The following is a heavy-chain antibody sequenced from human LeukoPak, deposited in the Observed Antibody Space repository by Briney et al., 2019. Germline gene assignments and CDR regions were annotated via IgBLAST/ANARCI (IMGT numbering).Heavy chain of an antibody. CDR3: ARGPVSSSWLLYYYYYYMDV. CDR1: GYSISSGYY. D-gene: IGHD6-13*01. Sequence: PSETLSLTCTVSGYSISSGYYWGWIRQPPGKGLGWIGSIYHSGSTYYKPSLKSRVTISLDTSKNQFSLQLSSVTAAHTAVYYCARGPVSSSWLLYYYYYYMDVWGKGTTVTISS. CDR2: IYHSGST. V-gene: IGHV4-38-2*02. J-gene: IGHJ6*03.